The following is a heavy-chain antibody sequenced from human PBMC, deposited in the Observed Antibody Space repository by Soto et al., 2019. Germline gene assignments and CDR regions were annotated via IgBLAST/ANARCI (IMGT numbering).Heavy chain of an antibody. CDR1: GFTFSSYA. J-gene: IGHJ4*02. V-gene: IGHV3-30-3*01. CDR2: ISYDGSNK. D-gene: IGHD5-12*01. Sequence: VGSLRLSCAASGFTFSSYAMHWVRQAPGKGLEWVAVISYDGSNKYYADSVKGRFTISRDNSKNTLYLQMNSLRAEDTAVYYCAKDYYDYPTYFDNWGQGTLVTV. CDR3: AKDYYDYPTYFDN.